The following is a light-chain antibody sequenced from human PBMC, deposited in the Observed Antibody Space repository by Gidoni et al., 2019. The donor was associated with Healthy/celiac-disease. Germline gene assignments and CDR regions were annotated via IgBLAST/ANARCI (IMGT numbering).Light chain of an antibody. CDR2: AAS. CDR3: QQSYSTPYT. Sequence: DIQMTQSPSSLSASVGDSVTITCRASQSISSYLNWYQQKPGKAPKLLIYAASSLQRGVPSRFSGSGSGTDFTLTISSLQPGDFATYYCQQSYSTPYTFXXXTKLEIK. J-gene: IGKJ2*01. CDR1: QSISSY. V-gene: IGKV1-39*01.